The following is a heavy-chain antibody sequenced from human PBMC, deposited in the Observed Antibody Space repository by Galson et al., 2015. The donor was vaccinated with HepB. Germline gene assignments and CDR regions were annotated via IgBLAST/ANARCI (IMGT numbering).Heavy chain of an antibody. Sequence: SLRLSCAASGFTFSSYSMNWVRQAPGKGLEWVSYISSSSSTIYYADSVKGRFTISRDNAKNSLYLQMNSLRDEDTAVYYCARRGIWGSYLAFDIWGQGTMVTVSS. V-gene: IGHV3-48*02. J-gene: IGHJ3*02. CDR1: GFTFSSYS. CDR3: ARRGIWGSYLAFDI. D-gene: IGHD3-16*02. CDR2: ISSSSSTI.